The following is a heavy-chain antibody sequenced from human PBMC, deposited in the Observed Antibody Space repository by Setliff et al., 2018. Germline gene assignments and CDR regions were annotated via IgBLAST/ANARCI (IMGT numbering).Heavy chain of an antibody. CDR3: VMGSGALGPN. D-gene: IGHD3-10*01. Sequence: PGGSLRLSCAASGISSYTMSWVRQAPGKGLEWVSTIYSGGSIFYADSVRGRFTISRDNSKNTLYLQMNSLRVEDTAVYYCVMGSGALGPNWGQGTLVTVSS. J-gene: IGHJ4*02. V-gene: IGHV3-66*01. CDR2: IYSGGSI. CDR1: GISSYT.